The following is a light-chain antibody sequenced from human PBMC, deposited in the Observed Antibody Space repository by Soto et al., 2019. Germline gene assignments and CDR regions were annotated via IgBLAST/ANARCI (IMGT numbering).Light chain of an antibody. Sequence: IVLTQSPGTLSLSPGERATLSCRASQSVSSRSLAWYQQKPGQAPRLLIYGASSRATGIRDRFSGSGSGTDFTLTISRLEPEDFAVYYCQRYGGFGQGTKVDIK. J-gene: IGKJ1*01. CDR1: QSVSSRS. CDR3: QRYGG. V-gene: IGKV3-20*01. CDR2: GAS.